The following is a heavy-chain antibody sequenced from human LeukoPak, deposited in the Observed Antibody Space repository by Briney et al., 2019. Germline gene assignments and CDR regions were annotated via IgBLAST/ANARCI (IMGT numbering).Heavy chain of an antibody. Sequence: GGSLRLSCAASGFTFSDYYMSWIRQAPGKGLEWVSSISSTTNHVYYADSVKGRFTISRDNAENSLYLQMNSLRAEDTAVYYCARVLLPASYYFDSWGQGTLVSVSS. CDR2: ISSTTNHV. V-gene: IGHV3-11*06. D-gene: IGHD2/OR15-2a*01. J-gene: IGHJ4*02. CDR3: ARVLLPASYYFDS. CDR1: GFTFSDYY.